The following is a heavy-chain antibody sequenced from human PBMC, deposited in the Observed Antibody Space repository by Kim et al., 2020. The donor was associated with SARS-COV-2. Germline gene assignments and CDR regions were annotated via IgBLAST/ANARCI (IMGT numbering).Heavy chain of an antibody. V-gene: IGHV3-33*05. Sequence: GGSLRLSCAASGFTFSSYGMHWVRQAPGKGLEWVAVISYDGSNKYYADSVKGRFTISRDNSKNTLYLQMNSLRAEDTAVYYCARGNRLKPNDYWGQGTLVTVSS. CDR3: ARGNRLKPNDY. J-gene: IGHJ4*02. CDR1: GFTFSSYG. CDR2: ISYDGSNK. D-gene: IGHD3-22*01.